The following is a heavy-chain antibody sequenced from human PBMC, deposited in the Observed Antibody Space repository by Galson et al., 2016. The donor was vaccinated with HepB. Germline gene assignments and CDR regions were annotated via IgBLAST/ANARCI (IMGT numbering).Heavy chain of an antibody. CDR1: GITFSSYW. CDR2: IKQDRSEK. CDR3: ARDLSSSSTRGWFDP. J-gene: IGHJ5*02. D-gene: IGHD6-6*01. Sequence: SLRLSCAASGITFSSYWMSWVRQAPGKGLEWVANIKQDRSEKYDVDSVKDRFTISRDNAKNSLYLQMNSLRAEDTAVYYCARDLSSSSTRGWFDPWGQGTLVTVSS. V-gene: IGHV3-7*03.